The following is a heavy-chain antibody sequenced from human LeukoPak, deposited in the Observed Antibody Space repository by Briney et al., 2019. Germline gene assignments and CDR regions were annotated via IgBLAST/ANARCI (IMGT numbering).Heavy chain of an antibody. CDR2: IIPIFGTA. J-gene: IGHJ3*02. CDR1: GGTFSSYA. CDR3: ARPVAGMRDHAFDI. D-gene: IGHD6-19*01. Sequence: SVKVSCKASGGTFSSYAISWVRQAPGQGLEWMGGIIPIFGTANYAQKFQGRVTITADESTSTAYMELSSLGSEDTAVYYCARPVAGMRDHAFDIWGQGTMVTVSS. V-gene: IGHV1-69*01.